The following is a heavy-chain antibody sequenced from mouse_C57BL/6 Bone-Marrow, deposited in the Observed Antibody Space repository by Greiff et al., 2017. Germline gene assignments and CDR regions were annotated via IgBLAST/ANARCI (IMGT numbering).Heavy chain of an antibody. J-gene: IGHJ1*03. CDR3: AKFYYGSSHWYFDV. D-gene: IGHD1-1*01. V-gene: IGHV1-39*01. Sequence: EVHLVESGPELVKPGASVKISCKASGYSFTDYNMNWVKQSNGKSLEWIGVINPNYGTTSYNQNFKGKATLTVDQSSSTAYMQLNSLTSEDSAVYYCAKFYYGSSHWYFDVWGTGTTVTVSS. CDR2: INPNYGTT. CDR1: GYSFTDYN.